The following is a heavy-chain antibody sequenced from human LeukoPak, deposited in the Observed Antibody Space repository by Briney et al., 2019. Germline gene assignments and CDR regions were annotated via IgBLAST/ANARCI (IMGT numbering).Heavy chain of an antibody. Sequence: SETLSLTCTVSGGSINSYYWGWIRQPAGKGLEWIGRIYTTGSTNYNPSLESRVTMLVDTSKNQFSLKLTSVTAADTAMYYCARAGYTISYYSLDYWGQGTLVTVSS. CDR3: ARAGYTISYYSLDY. CDR1: GGSINSYY. CDR2: IYTTGST. V-gene: IGHV4-4*07. J-gene: IGHJ4*02. D-gene: IGHD1-26*01.